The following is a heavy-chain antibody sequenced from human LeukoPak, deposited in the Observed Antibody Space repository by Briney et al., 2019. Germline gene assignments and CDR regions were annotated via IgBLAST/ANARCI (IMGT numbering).Heavy chain of an antibody. D-gene: IGHD4-17*01. CDR1: GLTFSSYN. V-gene: IGHV3-21*01. Sequence: SGGPLRLSCAASGLTFSSYNKNWPRQAPGKGREWVSSISSSSSYIYYADSVKGRFTISRDNSKNTLYLQMNSLRAEDTAVYYCALYGDYGDYWGQGTLVTVSS. CDR2: ISSSSSYI. J-gene: IGHJ4*02. CDR3: ALYGDYGDY.